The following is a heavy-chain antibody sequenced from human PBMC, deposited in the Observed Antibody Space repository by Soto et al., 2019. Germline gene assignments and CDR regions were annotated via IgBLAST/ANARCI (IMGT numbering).Heavy chain of an antibody. D-gene: IGHD3-3*01. Sequence: ASVKVSCKASGYTFTSYYMHWVRQAPGQGLEWMGIINPSGGSTSYAQKFQGRVTMTRDTSTSTVYMEPSSLISEDTAVHYCSRVYITIFGVVTGDPYGMDVWGQGTTVTVSS. CDR3: SRVYITIFGVVTGDPYGMDV. CDR2: INPSGGST. J-gene: IGHJ6*02. V-gene: IGHV1-46*01. CDR1: GYTFTSYY.